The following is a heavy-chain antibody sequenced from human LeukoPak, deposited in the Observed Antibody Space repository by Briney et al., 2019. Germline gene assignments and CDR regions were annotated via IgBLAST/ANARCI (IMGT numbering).Heavy chain of an antibody. J-gene: IGHJ6*03. CDR1: GGSISSSSYY. V-gene: IGHV4-39*07. D-gene: IGHD2-15*01. Sequence: PSETLSLTCTVSGGSISSSSYYWGWIRQPPGKGLEWIGSIYYSGSTYYNPSLKSRVTISVDTSKNQFSLKLSSVTAEDTAVYYCARAVVECCSGGSWDYYYYMDVWGKGTTVTVSS. CDR3: ARAVVECCSGGSWDYYYYMDV. CDR2: IYYSGST.